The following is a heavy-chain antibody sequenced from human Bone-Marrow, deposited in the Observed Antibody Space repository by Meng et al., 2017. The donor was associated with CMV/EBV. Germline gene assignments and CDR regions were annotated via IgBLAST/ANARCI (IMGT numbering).Heavy chain of an antibody. D-gene: IGHD2-2*01. CDR2: IKQDGSEK. Sequence: GESLKISCAASGFTFSSYWMSWVRQAPGKGLEWVANIKQDGSEKYYVDSVKGRFTISRDNAKNSLYLQMTSLRAEDTAVYYRAREGRSCSSTSCAITMCVVDYYYYYGMDVWGQGTTVTVSS. J-gene: IGHJ6*02. CDR1: GFTFSSYW. V-gene: IGHV3-7*01. CDR3: AREGRSCSSTSCAITMCVVDYYYYYGMDV.